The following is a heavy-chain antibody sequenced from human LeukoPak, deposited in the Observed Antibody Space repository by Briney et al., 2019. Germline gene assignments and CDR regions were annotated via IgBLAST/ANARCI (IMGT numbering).Heavy chain of an antibody. V-gene: IGHV3-30*18. CDR3: AKRPSDYGDYVSYFDH. D-gene: IGHD4-17*01. CDR2: ISDAGRSK. Sequence: PGGSLRLSCGASGFSFISYGMHWVRQAPGKGLEWVGVISDAGRSKHYADSVKGRFTISRDNSKDTLYLQINSLRAEDTAVYYCAKRPSDYGDYVSYFDHWGQGTLVTVSS. J-gene: IGHJ4*02. CDR1: GFSFISYG.